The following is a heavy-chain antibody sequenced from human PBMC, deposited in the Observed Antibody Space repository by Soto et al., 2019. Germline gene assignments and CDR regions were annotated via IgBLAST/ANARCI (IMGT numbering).Heavy chain of an antibody. CDR2: IYHSGST. V-gene: IGHV4-4*02. Sequence: QVQLQESGPGLVKPSGTLSLTCAVSGGSISSSNWWSWVRQPPGEGLEWIGEIYHSGSTNYNPSLKSRATIPVDKSKNQFSLKLSSVTAADTAVYYCASSSLTRVVPAAPFDYWGQGTLVTVSS. CDR3: ASSSLTRVVPAAPFDY. J-gene: IGHJ4*02. D-gene: IGHD2-2*01. CDR1: GGSISSSNW.